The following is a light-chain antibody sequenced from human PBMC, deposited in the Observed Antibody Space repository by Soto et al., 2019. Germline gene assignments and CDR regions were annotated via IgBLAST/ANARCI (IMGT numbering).Light chain of an antibody. V-gene: IGKV1-27*01. CDR3: QKYDSAPRT. Sequence: DIQMTQSPSTLSASVGDRVTITCRASQGIANYLVWFQQKPGKPPHLLIYAASTLQSGVPSRFSGSGSGTDFTLTISSLQPEDVATYYCQKYDSAPRTFGQGTKVDIK. CDR1: QGIANY. J-gene: IGKJ1*01. CDR2: AAS.